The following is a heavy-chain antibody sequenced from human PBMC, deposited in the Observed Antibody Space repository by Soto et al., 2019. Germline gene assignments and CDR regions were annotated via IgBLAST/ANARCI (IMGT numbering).Heavy chain of an antibody. Sequence: QVQLVQSGAEVKKPGASVTVSCKASGYTFTSYGISWVRQAPGKGLEWMGWISAYNGNTKNAQKLQGGVTMTTDTSTSTAYMALRSLTSDATAVYYCARDSPPVDYWGQGTLVTVSS. CDR3: ARDSPPVDY. J-gene: IGHJ4*02. CDR2: ISAYNGNT. V-gene: IGHV1-18*01. CDR1: GYTFTSYG.